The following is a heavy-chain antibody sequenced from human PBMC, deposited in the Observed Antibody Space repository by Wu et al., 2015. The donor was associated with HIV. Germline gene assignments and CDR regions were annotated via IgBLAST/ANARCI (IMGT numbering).Heavy chain of an antibody. J-gene: IGHJ4*02. CDR1: GYTFTGYY. CDR2: INPNSGGT. CDR3: ARDRDAMVRGVIITVFDY. Sequence: QVQLVQSGAEVKKPGASVKVSCKASGYTFTGYYMHWVRQAPGQGLEWMGWINPNSGGTNYAQKFQGRVTMTRDTSISTAYMELSRLRSDDTAVYYCARDRDAMVRGVIITVFDYWGQGTLVTVSS. D-gene: IGHD3-10*01. V-gene: IGHV1-2*02.